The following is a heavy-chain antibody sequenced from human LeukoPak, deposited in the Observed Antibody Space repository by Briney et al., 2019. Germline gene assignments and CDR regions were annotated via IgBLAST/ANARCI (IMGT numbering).Heavy chain of an antibody. CDR2: ISNRGSPI. CDR1: GFIFNSYE. V-gene: IGHV3-48*03. CDR3: AREYNFWSGYHSYNWFDP. Sequence: GGSLRLSCAASGFIFNSYEMNWVRQAPGEGLEWVSYISNRGSPIYYADSVKGGFTISRDDAKNSLYLKMNSMRADDTAVYYCAREYNFWSGYHSYNWFDPWGQGTLVTVSS. J-gene: IGHJ5*02. D-gene: IGHD3-3*01.